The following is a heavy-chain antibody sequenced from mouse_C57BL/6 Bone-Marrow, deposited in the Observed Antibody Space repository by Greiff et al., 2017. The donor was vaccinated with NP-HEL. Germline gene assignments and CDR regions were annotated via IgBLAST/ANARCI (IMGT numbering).Heavy chain of an antibody. CDR1: GYTFTSYG. CDR3: ARYDYGSSWYFDV. J-gene: IGHJ1*03. D-gene: IGHD1-1*01. Sequence: QVQLQQSGAELARPGASVKLSCKASGYTFTSYGISWVKQRTGQGLEWIGEIYPRSGNTYYNETFKGKSTLTADKSSSPAYMELLSRTAEDAAVYFCARYDYGSSWYFDVGGTGTTVTVSA. CDR2: IYPRSGNT. V-gene: IGHV1-81*01.